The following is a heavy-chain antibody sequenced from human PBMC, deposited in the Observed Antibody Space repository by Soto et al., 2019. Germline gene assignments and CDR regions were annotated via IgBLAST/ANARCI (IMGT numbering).Heavy chain of an antibody. CDR1: GGTFSSYA. CDR3: ARDGMTTDLFWFDP. J-gene: IGHJ5*02. V-gene: IGHV1-69*05. CDR2: IIAIYGTA. D-gene: IGHD4-17*01. Sequence: ASVKVSCKASGGTFSSYAISWVRQAPGQGLEWMGWIIAIYGTANYAQKFQGRVTITRDTSASTAYMELSSLRSEDTAVYYCARDGMTTDLFWFDPWGQGTLVTVSS.